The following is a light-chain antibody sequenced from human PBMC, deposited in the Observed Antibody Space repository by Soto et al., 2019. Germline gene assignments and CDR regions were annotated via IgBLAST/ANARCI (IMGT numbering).Light chain of an antibody. V-gene: IGLV1-40*01. Sequence: QAVVTQPPSVSGAPGQRVTISCTGSRYNIGAGYDVHWYRQLPGTAPKLLLYGNTNRPSGVPDRFSGSKSGTSASLAITGLQAEDDADYYCQSYDSSLRGYVFGTGTKLTVL. CDR1: RYNIGAGYD. CDR2: GNT. CDR3: QSYDSSLRGYV. J-gene: IGLJ1*01.